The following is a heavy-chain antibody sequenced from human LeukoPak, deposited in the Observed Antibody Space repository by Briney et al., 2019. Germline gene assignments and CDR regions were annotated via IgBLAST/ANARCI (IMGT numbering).Heavy chain of an antibody. CDR2: INPNSGGT. CDR3: ARDLEAAVTDAFDI. CDR1: GYTFTSYV. V-gene: IGHV1-2*02. J-gene: IGHJ3*02. D-gene: IGHD6-13*01. Sequence: ASVKVSCKASGYTFTSYVINWVRQAPGQGLEWMGWINPNSGGTNYAQKFQGRVTMTRDTSISTAYMELSRLRSDDTAVYYCARDLEAAVTDAFDIWGQGTMVTVSS.